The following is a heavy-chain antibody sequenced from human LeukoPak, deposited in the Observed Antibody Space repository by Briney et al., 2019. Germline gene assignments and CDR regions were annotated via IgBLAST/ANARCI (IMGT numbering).Heavy chain of an antibody. CDR2: INPNSGGT. Sequence: ASVKVSCKASGYTFTGYYMHWVRQAPGQGLEWMGWINPNSGGTNYAQKFQGRVTMTRDTSISTAYMELSRLTSDDTAVYYCARDAGRYYDFWSGYYTGWYFDLWGRGTLVTVSS. CDR1: GYTFTGYY. V-gene: IGHV1-2*02. D-gene: IGHD3-3*01. CDR3: ARDAGRYYDFWSGYYTGWYFDL. J-gene: IGHJ2*01.